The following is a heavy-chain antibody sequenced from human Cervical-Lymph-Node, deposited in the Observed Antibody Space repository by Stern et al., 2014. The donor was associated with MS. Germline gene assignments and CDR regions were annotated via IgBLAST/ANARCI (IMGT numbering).Heavy chain of an antibody. D-gene: IGHD3-3*01. CDR2: IYWDDDK. CDR3: AHRPHDDFWSGYYTH. Sequence: QVTLRESGPTLVKPTQTLTLTCTFSGFSLRTSGVGVGWIRQPLGKALEWLALIYWDDDKRYSPSLKTRLTITKDTSKNQVVLTMTNMDPVDTATYYCAHRPHDDFWSGYYTHWGQGSLVTVSS. V-gene: IGHV2-5*02. J-gene: IGHJ4*02. CDR1: GFSLRTSGVG.